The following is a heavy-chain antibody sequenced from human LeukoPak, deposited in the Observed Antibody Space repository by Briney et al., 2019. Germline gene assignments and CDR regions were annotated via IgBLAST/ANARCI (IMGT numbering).Heavy chain of an antibody. CDR2: IYTSGST. CDR1: GGSISICY. CDR3: ATSGDAFDI. V-gene: IGHV4-4*09. Sequence: SETLSLTCTVPGGSISICYWGWIRHPPGEGLEWIGYIYTSGSTNYNPSLESRVTISVDTSKNQFSLKLSSVTAADTAVYYCATSGDAFDIWGQGTMVTVSS. D-gene: IGHD3-10*01. J-gene: IGHJ3*02.